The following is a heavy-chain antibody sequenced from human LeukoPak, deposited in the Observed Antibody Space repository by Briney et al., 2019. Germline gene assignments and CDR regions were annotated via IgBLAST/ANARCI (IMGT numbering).Heavy chain of an antibody. J-gene: IGHJ6*03. V-gene: IGHV3-30*02. CDR2: IRYDGSNK. Sequence: GGSLRLSCAASGFTFSSYGMHWVRQAPGKGLEWVAFIRYDGSNKYYADSVKGRFTISRDNSKNTLYLQMNSLRAEDTAVYYCAKDATIFGVVRLGYMDVWDKGTTVTVSS. CDR1: GFTFSSYG. D-gene: IGHD3-3*01. CDR3: AKDATIFGVVRLGYMDV.